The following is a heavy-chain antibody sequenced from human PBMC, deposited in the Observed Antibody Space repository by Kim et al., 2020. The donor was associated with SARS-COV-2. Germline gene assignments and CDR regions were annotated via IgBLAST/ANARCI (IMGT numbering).Heavy chain of an antibody. J-gene: IGHJ3*02. V-gene: IGHV5-51*01. D-gene: IGHD3-22*01. CDR3: ARDRRKDSSGYYSGAFDI. CDR1: GYSFTSYW. Sequence: GESLKISCKGSGYSFTSYWIGWVRQMPGKGLEWMGIIYPGDSDTRYSPSFQGQVTISADKSISTAYLQWSSLKASDTAMYYCARDRRKDSSGYYSGAFDIWGQGTMVTVSS. CDR2: IYPGDSDT.